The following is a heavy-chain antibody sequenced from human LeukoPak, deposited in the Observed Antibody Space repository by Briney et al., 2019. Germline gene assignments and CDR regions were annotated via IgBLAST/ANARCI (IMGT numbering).Heavy chain of an antibody. D-gene: IGHD3-9*01. CDR3: AREGDILTGYYPFDY. CDR2: ISYDGSNK. Sequence: GGSLRLSCAASGFTFGSYAMHWVRQAPGKGLEWVAIISYDGSNKYYADSVKGRFTISRDNSKNTLFLQMNSLRAEDTAVYFCAREGDILTGYYPFDYWGQGTLVTVSS. V-gene: IGHV3-30*04. J-gene: IGHJ4*02. CDR1: GFTFGSYA.